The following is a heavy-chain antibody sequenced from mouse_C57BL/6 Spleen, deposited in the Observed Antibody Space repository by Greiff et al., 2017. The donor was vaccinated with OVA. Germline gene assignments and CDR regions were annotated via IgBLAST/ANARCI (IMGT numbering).Heavy chain of an antibody. J-gene: IGHJ4*01. CDR2: INPSNGGT. CDR3: ASPFFYYYGTDYAMDY. D-gene: IGHD1-1*01. CDR1: GYTFTSYW. Sequence: QVQLQQPGTELVKPGASVKLSCKASGYTFTSYWMHWVKQRPGQGLEWIGNINPSNGGTNYNEKFKSKATLTVDKSSSTAYMQLSSLTSEDSAVYYCASPFFYYYGTDYAMDYWGQGTSVTVSS. V-gene: IGHV1-53*01.